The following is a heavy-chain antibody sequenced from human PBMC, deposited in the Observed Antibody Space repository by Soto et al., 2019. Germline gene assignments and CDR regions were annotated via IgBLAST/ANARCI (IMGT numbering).Heavy chain of an antibody. D-gene: IGHD1-26*01. V-gene: IGHV2-5*02. J-gene: IGHJ4*02. Sequence: QITLKESGPTLVKPTQTLTLTCTLSGFTVTTTGVGVGWIRQPPGKALEWLALVSWDDDKRYRPYLKNRLTITKDTSKNQVVLTMTNVDPVDTATYYCAHCNVAGSYQYYFQFWGQGALVTVSS. CDR3: AHCNVAGSYQYYFQF. CDR1: GFTVTTTGVG. CDR2: VSWDDDK.